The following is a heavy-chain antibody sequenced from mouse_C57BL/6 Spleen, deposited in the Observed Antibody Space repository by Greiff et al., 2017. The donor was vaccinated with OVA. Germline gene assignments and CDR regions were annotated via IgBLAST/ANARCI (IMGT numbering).Heavy chain of an antibody. V-gene: IGHV1-53*01. J-gene: IGHJ1*03. D-gene: IGHD1-1*01. Sequence: QVQLQQPGTELVKPGASVKLSCKASGYTFTSYWMHWVKQRPGQGLEWIGNINPSNGGTNYNEKFKSKATLTLDKASSTAYMQLSSLTSEDSAVYYCARGYGSSGDFDVWGTGTTVTVSS. CDR3: ARGYGSSGDFDV. CDR1: GYTFTSYW. CDR2: INPSNGGT.